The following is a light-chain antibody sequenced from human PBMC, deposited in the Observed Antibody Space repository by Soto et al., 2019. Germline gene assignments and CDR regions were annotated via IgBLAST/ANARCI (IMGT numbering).Light chain of an antibody. V-gene: IGKV3-20*01. CDR1: QSVIANY. CDR3: QQYGSSPLT. J-gene: IGKJ4*01. CDR2: GAS. Sequence: EIVMTQSPGTLSLSPGERATLSCRASQSVIANYLAWYQQRSGQAPRLVIYGASSRASAVPDRFSGSGSGADFTLTIRRLEPEDFAVYYCQQYGSSPLTFGGGTKVDIK.